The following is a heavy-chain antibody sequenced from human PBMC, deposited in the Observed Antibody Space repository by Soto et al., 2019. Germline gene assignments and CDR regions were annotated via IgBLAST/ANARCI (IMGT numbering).Heavy chain of an antibody. CDR2: IYYSGST. V-gene: IGHV4-39*01. Sequence: PSETLSLTCTVSGGSISSSSYYWGWIRQPPGKGLEWIGSIYYSGSTYYNPSLKSRVTISVDTSKNQFSLKLSSVTAADTAVYYCARGPRGWGSSSPLRWNWFDPWGQGTLVTVSS. CDR3: ARGPRGWGSSSPLRWNWFDP. CDR1: GGSISSSSYY. D-gene: IGHD6-6*01. J-gene: IGHJ5*02.